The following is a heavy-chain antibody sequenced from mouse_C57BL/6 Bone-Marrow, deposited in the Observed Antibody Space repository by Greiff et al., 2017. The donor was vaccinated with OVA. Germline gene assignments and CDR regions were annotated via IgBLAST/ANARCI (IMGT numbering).Heavy chain of an antibody. D-gene: IGHD1-1*01. V-gene: IGHV14-4*01. CDR2: IDPENGDT. CDR3: TRWYYYGSSLYAMDY. J-gene: IGHJ4*01. Sequence: VHVKQSGAELVRPGASVKLSCTASGFNIKDDYMHWVKQRPEQGLEWIGWIDPENGDTEYASKFQGKATITADTSSNTAYLQLSSLTSEDTAVYYCTRWYYYGSSLYAMDYWGQGTSVTVSS. CDR1: GFNIKDDY.